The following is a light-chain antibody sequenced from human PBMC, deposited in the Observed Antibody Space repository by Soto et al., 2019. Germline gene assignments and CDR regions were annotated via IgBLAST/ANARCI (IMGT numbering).Light chain of an antibody. V-gene: IGLV2-14*01. CDR1: SSDVGGYNY. CDR2: DVS. Sequence: QSALTQPASVSGSPGQSITISRTGTSSDVGGYNYVSWYQQHPGKAPKLMIYDVSNRPSGVSNRFPGSKSGNTASLTISGLQAEDEADYYCSSYTSSSTRVFGTGTKVTVL. J-gene: IGLJ1*01. CDR3: SSYTSSSTRV.